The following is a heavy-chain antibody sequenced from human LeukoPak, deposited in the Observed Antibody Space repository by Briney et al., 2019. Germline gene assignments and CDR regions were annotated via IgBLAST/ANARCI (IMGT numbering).Heavy chain of an antibody. CDR3: AHRYIAAAAFDY. J-gene: IGHJ4*02. D-gene: IGHD6-13*01. V-gene: IGHV2-5*01. CDR1: GSSLSTSGVG. CDR2: IYWNDDK. Sequence: SGPTLVNPTQTLTLTCTFSGSSLSTSGVGVGWIRQPPGKALEWLALIYWNDDKRYSPSLKSRLTITKDTSKNQVVLTMTNMDPVDTATYYCAHRYIAAAAFDYWGQGTLATVSS.